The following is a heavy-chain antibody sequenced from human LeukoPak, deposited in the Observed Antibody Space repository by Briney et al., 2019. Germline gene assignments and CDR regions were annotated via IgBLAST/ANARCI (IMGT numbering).Heavy chain of an antibody. CDR2: IRYDGSNK. V-gene: IGHV3-30*02. CDR1: GFTFSSYG. CDR3: AKDIKYYFDY. J-gene: IGHJ4*02. Sequence: PGGSLRLSCAASGFTFSSYGMHWVRQAPGKGLEWVAFIRYDGSNKYYADSVKGRFTISRDNSKNTLYLQMTSLRAEDTAVYYCAKDIKYYFDYWGQGTLVTVSS. D-gene: IGHD3-10*01.